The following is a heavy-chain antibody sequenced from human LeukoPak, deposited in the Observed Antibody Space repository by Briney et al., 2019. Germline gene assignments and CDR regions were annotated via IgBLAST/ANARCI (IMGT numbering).Heavy chain of an antibody. D-gene: IGHD3-22*01. J-gene: IGHJ4*02. CDR3: ARDQSGAYYYDSSGYSFDY. CDR2: INPNSGGT. Sequence: ASVKVSCKASGYTFTGYYIHWVRQASGQGLEWIGRINPNSGGTNYAQKFQGRVTMTRDTSISTAYMELSRLRSDDTAVYYCARDQSGAYYYDSSGYSFDYWGQGTLVTVSS. V-gene: IGHV1-2*06. CDR1: GYTFTGYY.